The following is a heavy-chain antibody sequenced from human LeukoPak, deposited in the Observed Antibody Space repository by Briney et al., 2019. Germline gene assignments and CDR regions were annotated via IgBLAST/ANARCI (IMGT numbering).Heavy chain of an antibody. CDR1: GFTFSSYW. D-gene: IGHD5-18*01. CDR3: AREGSYGPNIDY. CDR2: NTDGSST. Sequence: GGSLRLSCAASGFTFSSYWMHWVRQAPGKGLVWVSRNTDGSSTSYADSVKGRFTISRDNAKNTLYLQMNSLRAEDTAVYYCAREGSYGPNIDYWGQGTLVTVSS. V-gene: IGHV3-74*01. J-gene: IGHJ4*02.